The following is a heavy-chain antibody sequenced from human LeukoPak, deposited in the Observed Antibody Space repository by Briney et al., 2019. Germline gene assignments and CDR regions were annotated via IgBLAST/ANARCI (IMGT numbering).Heavy chain of an antibody. CDR3: ARMSSSSWYGYFDY. CDR2: IYTSGST. D-gene: IGHD6-13*01. Sequence: PSETLSLTCSISGYSMSSGNYWGWIRQRAGKGLEWTGRIYTSGSTNYNPSLKSRVTMSVDTSKNQFSLKLSSVTAADTAVYYCARMSSSSWYGYFDYWGQGTLVTVSS. CDR1: GYSMSSGNY. J-gene: IGHJ4*02. V-gene: IGHV4-4*07.